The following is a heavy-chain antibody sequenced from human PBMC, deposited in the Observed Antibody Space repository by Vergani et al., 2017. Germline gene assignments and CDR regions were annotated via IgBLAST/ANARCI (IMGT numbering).Heavy chain of an antibody. V-gene: IGHV3-30-3*01. Sequence: QVQLVESGGGVVQPGRSLRLFCAASGFTFSSYAMHWVRQAPGKGLEWVAVISYDGSNKYYADSVKGRFTISRDNSKNTLYLQMNSLRAEDTAVYYCASPRFLEWLPPDYWGQGTLVTVSS. CDR3: ASPRFLEWLPPDY. CDR1: GFTFSSYA. D-gene: IGHD3-3*01. J-gene: IGHJ4*02. CDR2: ISYDGSNK.